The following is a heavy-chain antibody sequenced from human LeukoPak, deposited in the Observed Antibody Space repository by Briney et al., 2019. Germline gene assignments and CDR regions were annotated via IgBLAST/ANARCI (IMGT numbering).Heavy chain of an antibody. D-gene: IGHD4-17*01. CDR1: GFTFSSYS. CDR3: ARDQNPVPFDY. Sequence: GGSLRLSCAASGFTFSSYSMNWVRQAPGKGLEWVSSISSSSSYIYYADSVKGRFTISRDNAKNSLYLQINSLRAEDTAVYYCARDQNPVPFDYWGQGTLVTVSS. V-gene: IGHV3-21*01. J-gene: IGHJ4*02. CDR2: ISSSSSYI.